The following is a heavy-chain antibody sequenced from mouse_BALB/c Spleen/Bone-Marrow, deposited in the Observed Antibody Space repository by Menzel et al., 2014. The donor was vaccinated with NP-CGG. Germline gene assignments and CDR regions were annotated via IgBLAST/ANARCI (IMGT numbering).Heavy chain of an antibody. CDR2: ISSGSSTI. CDR3: TRGGNWEDFDY. CDR1: GFTFSGFG. Sequence: VQGVESGGGLVQPGGSRKLSCAASGFTFSGFGMHWVRQAPEKGLEWVAYISSGSSTIFYADTVKGRFTISRDNPKNTLFLQMTSLRSEDTAMYYCTRGGNWEDFDYWGQGTTLTVSS. J-gene: IGHJ2*01. V-gene: IGHV5-17*02. D-gene: IGHD4-1*01.